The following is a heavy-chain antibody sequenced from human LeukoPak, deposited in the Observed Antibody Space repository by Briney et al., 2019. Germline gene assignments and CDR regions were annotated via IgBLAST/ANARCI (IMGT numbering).Heavy chain of an antibody. J-gene: IGHJ3*02. Sequence: PSETPSLTCTVSGGSISSYYWSWIRQPPGKGLEWIGYIYYSGSTNYNPSLKSRVTISVDTSKNQFSLKLSSVTAADTAVYYCARHRGGLLSDAFDIWGQGTMVTVSS. CDR3: ARHRGGLLSDAFDI. CDR2: IYYSGST. D-gene: IGHD2-21*01. CDR1: GGSISSYY. V-gene: IGHV4-59*08.